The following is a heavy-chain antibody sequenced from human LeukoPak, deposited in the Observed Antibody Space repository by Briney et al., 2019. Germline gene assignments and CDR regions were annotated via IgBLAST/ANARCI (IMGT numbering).Heavy chain of an antibody. D-gene: IGHD7-27*01. CDR1: GFTFSTYT. CDR3: ARGSLGRGWLYDS. V-gene: IGHV3-21*04. Sequence: GGSLRLSCAASGFTFSTYTMNWVRQAPGKGLEWVSSISSGSSYIYYTDSVRGRFTISRDNTKNSLYLQMNQLRAEDTAVFYCARGSLGRGWLYDSWGQGTPISVSS. J-gene: IGHJ4*02. CDR2: ISSGSSYI.